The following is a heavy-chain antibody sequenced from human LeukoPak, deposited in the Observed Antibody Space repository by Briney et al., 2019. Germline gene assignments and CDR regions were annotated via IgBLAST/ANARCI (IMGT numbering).Heavy chain of an antibody. J-gene: IGHJ4*02. CDR1: GFTFIHYD. D-gene: IGHD6-19*01. CDR3: ARGGIQVSGIDEFDY. V-gene: IGHV3-13*01. CDR2: IGIRGDT. Sequence: GGCLRLSCAAPGFTFIHYDMHWVRQVIGKGLEWVSAIGIRGDTHYSGSVKGRFTISRENAESSLYLQMNSLRAEDTAVYYCARGGIQVSGIDEFDYWGQGTLVTVSS.